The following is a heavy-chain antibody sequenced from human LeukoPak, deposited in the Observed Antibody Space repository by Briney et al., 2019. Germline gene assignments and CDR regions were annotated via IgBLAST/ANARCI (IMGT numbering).Heavy chain of an antibody. CDR3: ARETKIDY. CDR2: MIISGGST. Sequence: PGGSLRLPCAASGFTFSSYAMTCVRQVPGKGLEWVSSMIISGGSTYYADSVKGRFTISRDNSKNTLYLQMNSLRVEDTALYYCARETKIDYWGQGALVTVSS. CDR1: GFTFSSYA. D-gene: IGHD1-7*01. J-gene: IGHJ4*02. V-gene: IGHV3-23*01.